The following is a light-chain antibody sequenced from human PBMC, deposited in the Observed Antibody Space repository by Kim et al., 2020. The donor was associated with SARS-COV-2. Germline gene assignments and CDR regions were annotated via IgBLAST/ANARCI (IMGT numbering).Light chain of an antibody. Sequence: NFMLTQPHSVSESPGRTVIISCTGSSGSVASNYVQWYQQRPGSAPTTVMYEDSRRPSGVPDRFSGSIDSSTNSASLTISGLQTEDEADYYCQSYDSNNHWVLGGGTKVTVL. V-gene: IGLV6-57*02. CDR1: SGSVASNY. CDR3: QSYDSNNHWV. CDR2: EDS. J-gene: IGLJ3*02.